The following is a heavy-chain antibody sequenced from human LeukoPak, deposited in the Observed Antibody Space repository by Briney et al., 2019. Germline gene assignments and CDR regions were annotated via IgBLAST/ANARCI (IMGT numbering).Heavy chain of an antibody. Sequence: ASVKVSCKASGYTFTGYYLHWVRQAPGQGLEWMGRINPDSGGTNYAQKFQGRVTMTRDTSISTAYMELNRLTSDDTAVYYCARACSGGSCYSDNWLDPWGQGTLVTV. V-gene: IGHV1-2*06. CDR1: GYTFTGYY. D-gene: IGHD2-15*01. J-gene: IGHJ5*02. CDR3: ARACSGGSCYSDNWLDP. CDR2: INPDSGGT.